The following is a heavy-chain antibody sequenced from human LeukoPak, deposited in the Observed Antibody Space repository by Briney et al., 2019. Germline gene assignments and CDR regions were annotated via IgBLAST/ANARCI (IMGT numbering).Heavy chain of an antibody. Sequence: SETLSLTCTVSGGSISSGGYYWSWIRQPPGKGLEWIGYIYHSGSTYYNPSLKSRVTISVDTSKNQFSLKLSSVTAADTAVYYCAVTWPQGDSGSLRPFDYWGQGTLVTVSS. CDR3: AVTWPQGDSGSLRPFDY. CDR2: IYHSGST. V-gene: IGHV4-30-2*01. CDR1: GGSISSGGYY. D-gene: IGHD1-26*01. J-gene: IGHJ4*02.